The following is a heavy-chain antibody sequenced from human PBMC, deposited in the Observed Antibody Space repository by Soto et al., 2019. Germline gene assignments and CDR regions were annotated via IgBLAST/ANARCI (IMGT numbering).Heavy chain of an antibody. Sequence: QGQLVQSGAEVKKPGSSVKVSCTASGGTFGSYAISWLRQAPGQGLEWMGGIIPIPGTANYAQKLQGRVPIAADESTSTAYMERSSLRSEDTAVYYCARSQGSSTSLEIYYYYYYGMDVWGQGTTVTVSS. CDR3: ARSQGSSTSLEIYYYYYYGMDV. V-gene: IGHV1-69*01. D-gene: IGHD2-2*01. J-gene: IGHJ6*02. CDR2: IIPIPGTA. CDR1: GGTFGSYA.